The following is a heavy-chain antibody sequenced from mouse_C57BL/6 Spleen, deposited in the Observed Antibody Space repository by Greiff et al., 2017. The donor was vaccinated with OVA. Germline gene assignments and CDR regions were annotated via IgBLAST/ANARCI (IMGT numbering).Heavy chain of an antibody. V-gene: IGHV1-55*01. J-gene: IGHJ3*01. Sequence: QVQLQQPGAELVKPGASVKVSCKASGYTFTSYWITWVKQRPGQGLEWIGDIYPGSGSTNYNEKLKSKATLTVDTSSSTAYMQLSSLTSEDSAVYDYAREKMGLRRCFDYWGQGTMVTVSS. CDR2: IYPGSGST. D-gene: IGHD2-2*01. CDR1: GYTFTSYW. CDR3: AREKMGLRRCFDY.